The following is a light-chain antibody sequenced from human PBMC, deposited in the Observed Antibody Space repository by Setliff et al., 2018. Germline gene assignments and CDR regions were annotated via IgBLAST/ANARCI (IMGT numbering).Light chain of an antibody. CDR3: SSYVGGNNFV. V-gene: IGLV2-8*01. CDR2: DVT. J-gene: IGLJ1*01. CDR1: GIDVRGYTY. Sequence: QSALTQPPSASGSPGQSVTISCTGAGIDVRGYTYVSWYQQHPGKAPQLIIYDVTRRPSGVPDRFSGSKSGNTASLTVSGLQAEDEADYYCSSYVGGNNFVFGSGTKVTVL.